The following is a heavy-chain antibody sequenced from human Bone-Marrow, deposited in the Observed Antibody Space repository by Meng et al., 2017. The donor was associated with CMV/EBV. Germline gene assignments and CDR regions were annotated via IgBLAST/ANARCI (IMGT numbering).Heavy chain of an antibody. Sequence: GESLKISCAAPGFTFSSYAMSWVRQAPGKGLEWVSAISGSGGSTYYADSVKGRFTISRDNSKNTLYLQMNSLRAEDTAVYYCAKGQPPPDYWGQGTLVTVSS. J-gene: IGHJ4*02. CDR3: AKGQPPPDY. D-gene: IGHD6-13*01. V-gene: IGHV3-23*01. CDR2: ISGSGGST. CDR1: GFTFSSYA.